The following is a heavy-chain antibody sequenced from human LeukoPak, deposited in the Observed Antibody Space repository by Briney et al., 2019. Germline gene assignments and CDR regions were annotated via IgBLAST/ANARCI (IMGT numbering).Heavy chain of an antibody. CDR3: ARESVILATMSDAFDI. Sequence: SQTLSLTYAISGDSVSSNSAAWNWIRQSPSRGLEWLGRTYYRSKWYNDYAVSVKSRITINPDTSKNQFSLQLNSVTPEDTAVYYCARESVILATMSDAFDIWGQGTMVTVSS. J-gene: IGHJ3*02. D-gene: IGHD5-24*01. CDR2: TYYRSKWYN. V-gene: IGHV6-1*01. CDR1: GDSVSSNSAA.